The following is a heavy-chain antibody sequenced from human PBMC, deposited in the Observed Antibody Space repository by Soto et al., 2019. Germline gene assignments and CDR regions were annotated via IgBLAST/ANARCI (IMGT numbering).Heavy chain of an antibody. CDR2: ISGSGFKK. V-gene: IGHV3-23*01. J-gene: IGHJ5*02. Sequence: GSLGLSWAASGCILENFDMSWVRQAPGKGLEWISSISGSGFKKYYADSVQGRFTLSRDNSKSTVYLELNNLSAEDTAVYHCAKNQGVELVPLATVDWFDPWGQGSVVTVSS. CDR3: AKNQGVELVPLATVDWFDP. CDR1: GCILENFD. D-gene: IGHD1-26*01.